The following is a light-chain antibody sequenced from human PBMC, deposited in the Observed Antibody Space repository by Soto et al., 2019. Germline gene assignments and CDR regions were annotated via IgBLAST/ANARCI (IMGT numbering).Light chain of an antibody. J-gene: IGKJ2*03. Sequence: DIQMTQSPSSLSASVGDRVTITCRASQSISNYLNWYQQKPGKAPNLLIYAASSLQSGVPSRFSGSGSGTDFSLTISSLQPEDFATYYCQQSYSIPQSFGQGTKLEIK. CDR3: QQSYSIPQS. V-gene: IGKV1-39*01. CDR1: QSISNY. CDR2: AAS.